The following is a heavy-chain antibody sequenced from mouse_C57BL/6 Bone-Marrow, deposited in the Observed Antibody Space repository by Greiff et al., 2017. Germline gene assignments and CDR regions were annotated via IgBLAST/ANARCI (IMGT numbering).Heavy chain of an antibody. CDR2: IWTGGGT. CDR3: ARNNGYYLELDV. J-gene: IGHJ1*03. Sequence: VKLQESGPGLVAPSQTLSISCTVSGFSLTSYAISWVRQPPGKGLEWLGVIWTGGGTNYNSAHKSRLSISKDNSKSKVFLKMNRLQTDDTARYYCARNNGYYLELDVWGTGTTVTVSS. CDR1: GFSLTSYA. D-gene: IGHD2-3*01. V-gene: IGHV2-9-1*01.